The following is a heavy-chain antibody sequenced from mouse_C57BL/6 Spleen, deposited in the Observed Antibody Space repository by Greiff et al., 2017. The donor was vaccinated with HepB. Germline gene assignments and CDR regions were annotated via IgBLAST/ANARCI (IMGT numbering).Heavy chain of an antibody. Sequence: EVKLVESGGGLVQPKGSLKLSCAASGFSFNTYAMNWVRQAPGKGLEWVARIRSKSNNYATYYADSVKDRFTISRDDSESMLYLQMNNLKTEDTAMYYCVRHEHGYDSFAYWGQGTLVTVSA. J-gene: IGHJ3*01. CDR2: IRSKSNNYAT. CDR1: GFSFNTYA. D-gene: IGHD2-2*01. CDR3: VRHEHGYDSFAY. V-gene: IGHV10-1*01.